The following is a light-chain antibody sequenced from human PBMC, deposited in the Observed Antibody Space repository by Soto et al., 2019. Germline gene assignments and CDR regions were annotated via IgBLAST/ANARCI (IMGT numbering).Light chain of an antibody. J-gene: IGKJ1*01. CDR3: LLDFRYFWA. CDR2: AAS. CDR1: QAIRTA. Sequence: AIQLTHSPSSLYASVGDRVTITCRASQAIRTALVWYQQKPGKVPKLLIYAASILQSGVPSRFSGSGSGTDFTLTISSLQPEDFATYYCLLDFRYFWAFGQGTKVDIK. V-gene: IGKV1-6*01.